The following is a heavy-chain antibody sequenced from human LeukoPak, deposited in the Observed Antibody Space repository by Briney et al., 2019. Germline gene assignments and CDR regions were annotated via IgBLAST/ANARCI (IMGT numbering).Heavy chain of an antibody. J-gene: IGHJ5*02. D-gene: IGHD3-10*01. CDR1: GFTFSSYG. Sequence: GGSLRLSCAASGFTFSSYGMHWVRQAPGKGLEWVAFIRYDGSNKYYADSVKGRFTISRDNSKNTLYLQMNSLRAEDTAVYYCARARAPMVRGVIILPNNWFDPWGQGTLVTVSS. CDR3: ARARAPMVRGVIILPNNWFDP. CDR2: IRYDGSNK. V-gene: IGHV3-30*02.